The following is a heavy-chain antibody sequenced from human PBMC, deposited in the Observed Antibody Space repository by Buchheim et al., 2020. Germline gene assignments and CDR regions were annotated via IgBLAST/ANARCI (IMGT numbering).Heavy chain of an antibody. D-gene: IGHD5-24*01. V-gene: IGHV3-23*01. CDR2: SRDGNT. J-gene: IGHJ4*02. CDR1: GFTFSYG. CDR3: AKDRWVPQGDYFDY. Sequence: EVQLLESGGGLVQPGGSLRLSCATSGFTFSYGMYWVRQTPGKGLEWVSTSRDGNTYYADSVRGRFTISRDNSKKTLYLQMNSLRADDTGVYYCAKDRWVPQGDYFDYWGQG.